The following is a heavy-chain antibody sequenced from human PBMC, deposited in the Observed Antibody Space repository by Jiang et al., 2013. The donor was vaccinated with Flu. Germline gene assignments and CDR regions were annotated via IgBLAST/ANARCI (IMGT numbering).Heavy chain of an antibody. V-gene: IGHV4-39*01. CDR1: GDSISTSHSF. D-gene: IGHD2-21*01. CDR3: ARPAVEIASIYGGFXY. CDR2: IFYSGTT. J-gene: IGHJ4*03. Sequence: GPGLVKPTETLSLTCTVSGDSISTSHSFWGWIRQPPGKGLEWIGSIFYSGTTYYSPSLKSRVTISVDASKNQFSLRLTSLTATDTALYYCARPAVEIASIYGGFXYWGPGKLVTVSA.